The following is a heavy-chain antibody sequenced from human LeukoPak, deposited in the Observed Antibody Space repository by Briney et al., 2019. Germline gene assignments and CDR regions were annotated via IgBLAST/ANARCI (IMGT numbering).Heavy chain of an antibody. CDR2: INPSRGST. D-gene: IGHD6-13*01. CDR1: GYTFTSYY. Sequence: ASVKVSCKASGYTFTSYYMHWVRQPHGQGLEWMGIINPSRGSTSYAQKFQGRVTMTRDTSTSTVYMALSSLRSEHTAVYYCARSHFLMLRIAGYYFDYWGQGSLVTVSS. J-gene: IGHJ4*02. CDR3: ARSHFLMLRIAGYYFDY. V-gene: IGHV1-46*01.